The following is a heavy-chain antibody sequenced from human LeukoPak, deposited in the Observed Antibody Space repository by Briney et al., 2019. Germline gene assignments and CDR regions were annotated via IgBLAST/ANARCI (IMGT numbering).Heavy chain of an antibody. D-gene: IGHD2-8*01. J-gene: IGHJ4*02. CDR1: GFSFSSYW. Sequence: PGGSLRLSCAASGFSFSSYWMHWVRQAPGEGLVWVSRINSNGRSTSYADSVKGRFTISRDNAKNTLYLEMNNLRAEDTAVYYCTRDVWGDRDNYFDCWGQGTLVTVSS. CDR3: TRDVWGDRDNYFDC. CDR2: INSNGRST. V-gene: IGHV3-74*01.